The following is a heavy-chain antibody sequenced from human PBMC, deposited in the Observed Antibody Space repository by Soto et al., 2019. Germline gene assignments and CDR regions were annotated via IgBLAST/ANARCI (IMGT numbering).Heavy chain of an antibody. CDR1: GFTFSNFA. CDR2: ISGSAAST. V-gene: IGHV3-23*01. CDR3: ARDPREYSYGKGYFDF. J-gene: IGHJ4*02. Sequence: EMQLLESGGGLVQPGGSLRLSCAASGFTFSNFAMTWVRQAPGKGLEWVSTISGSAASTFYADSVKGRFTISRDNYKNTLHLQMNSLRAEDTAVYYCARDPREYSYGKGYFDFWGQGALVTVSS. D-gene: IGHD5-18*01.